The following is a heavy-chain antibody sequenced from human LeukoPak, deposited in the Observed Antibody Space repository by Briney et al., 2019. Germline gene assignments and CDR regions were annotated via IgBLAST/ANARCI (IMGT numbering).Heavy chain of an antibody. D-gene: IGHD3-10*01. V-gene: IGHV3-21*01. CDR3: ARDWHYYGSGSYLYYFDY. CDR2: ISSSSSYI. CDR1: GFTFSSYS. J-gene: IGHJ4*02. Sequence: PGGSLRLSCAASGFTFSSYSMNWVRQAPGKGLEWVSSISSSSSYIYYADSVKGRFIISRDNAKNSLYLQMNSLRAEDTAVYYCARDWHYYGSGSYLYYFDYWGQGTLVTVSS.